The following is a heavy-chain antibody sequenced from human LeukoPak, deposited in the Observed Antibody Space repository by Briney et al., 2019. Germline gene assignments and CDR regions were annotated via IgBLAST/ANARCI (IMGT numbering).Heavy chain of an antibody. V-gene: IGHV3-7*04. CDR3: ARDGVPYGGTYYVDY. J-gene: IGHJ4*02. D-gene: IGHD1-26*01. CDR1: GFTFSRYW. CDR2: IKHDGSER. Sequence: LAGGSLRLSCAASGFTFSRYWMTWVRQAPGKGLEWVANIKHDGSERYYVDSVKGRFTISRDNAKNSLYLQMDSLRAEDTAVYYCARDGVPYGGTYYVDYRGQGTLVTVSS.